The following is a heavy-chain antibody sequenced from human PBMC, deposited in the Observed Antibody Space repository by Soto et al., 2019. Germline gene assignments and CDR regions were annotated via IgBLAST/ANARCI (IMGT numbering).Heavy chain of an antibody. J-gene: IGHJ6*03. CDR1: GFTFTSSA. Sequence: GASVKVSCKASGFTFTSSAVQWVRQARGQRLEWIGWIVVGSGNTNYAQKFQERVTITRDMSTSTAYMELSSLRSADTAVYYCARDLGSDFKKEKGGYYYYYMDVWGKGPTVTVSS. D-gene: IGHD1-26*01. V-gene: IGHV1-58*01. CDR3: ARDLGSDFKKEKGGYYYYYMDV. CDR2: IVVGSGNT.